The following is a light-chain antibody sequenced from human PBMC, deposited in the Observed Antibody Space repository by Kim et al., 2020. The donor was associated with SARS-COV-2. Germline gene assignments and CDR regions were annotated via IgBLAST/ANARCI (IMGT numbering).Light chain of an antibody. Sequence: VTISCAGSSSNIGAGYDVHWYQQHPGTAPQLLIYGNSNRRSGVPDRFSGSKSGTSASLAITGLQAEDEADYYCQSYDSSLSGFYVFGTGTKVTVL. J-gene: IGLJ1*01. V-gene: IGLV1-40*01. CDR1: SSNIGAGYD. CDR3: QSYDSSLSGFYV. CDR2: GNS.